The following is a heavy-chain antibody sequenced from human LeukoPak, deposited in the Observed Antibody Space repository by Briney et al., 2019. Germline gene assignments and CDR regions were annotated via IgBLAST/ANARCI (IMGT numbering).Heavy chain of an antibody. CDR3: AREGGRYSSVTWGGYYYYMDV. Sequence: SQTLSLTCAISGDSVSSNSAAWNWIRQSPSRGLEWLGRTYYRSKWHNDYAVSVKSRITINPDTSKNQFSLQLNSVTPEDTAVYYCAREGGRYSSVTWGGYYYYMDVWGKGTTVTVSS. D-gene: IGHD6-19*01. V-gene: IGHV6-1*01. CDR2: TYYRSKWHN. CDR1: GDSVSSNSAA. J-gene: IGHJ6*03.